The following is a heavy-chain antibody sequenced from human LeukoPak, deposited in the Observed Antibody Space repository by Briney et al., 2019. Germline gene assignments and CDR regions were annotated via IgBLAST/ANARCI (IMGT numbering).Heavy chain of an antibody. J-gene: IGHJ4*02. Sequence: SVKVSCKASGGTFSNYAISWVRQAPGQGLEWMGGIIPMCNTTKYAQRFQGRVTITADESTNTAYMDLSSLRSEDTAVYYCARKRGSGSYFTFDYWGQGTLVTVSS. D-gene: IGHD1-26*01. CDR1: GGTFSNYA. CDR3: ARKRGSGSYFTFDY. V-gene: IGHV1-69*13. CDR2: IIPMCNTT.